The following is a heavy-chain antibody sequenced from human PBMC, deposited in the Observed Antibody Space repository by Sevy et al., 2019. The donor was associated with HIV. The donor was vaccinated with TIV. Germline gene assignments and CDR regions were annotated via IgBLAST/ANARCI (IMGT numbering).Heavy chain of an antibody. D-gene: IGHD3-22*01. CDR1: GGSISSYY. V-gene: IGHV4-4*07. CDR2: IYTSGST. Sequence: SETLSLTCTVSGGSISSYYWSWIRQPAGKGLEWIGRIYTSGSTNYNPSLKSRVTMSVDTSKNQFSLKLSSVTAADTAVYYCARDPSGYYYDSSGYYDPYMDVWGKRTTVTVSS. J-gene: IGHJ6*03. CDR3: ARDPSGYYYDSSGYYDPYMDV.